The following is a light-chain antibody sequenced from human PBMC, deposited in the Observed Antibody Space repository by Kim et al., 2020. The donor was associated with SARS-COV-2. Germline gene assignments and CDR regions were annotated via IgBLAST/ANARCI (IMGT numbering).Light chain of an antibody. J-gene: IGKJ3*01. CDR1: RSVLYGSRNY. V-gene: IGKV4-1*01. Sequence: DIVVTQSPDSLAVSLGERATINCKSSRSVLYGSRNYLAWYQQKPGQPPRLLIYWASTRESGVPDRFSGSGSGTDFTLTISSLQAEDVAVYYCQLYYNTVFTFGPGTKVDIK. CDR2: WAS. CDR3: QLYYNTVFT.